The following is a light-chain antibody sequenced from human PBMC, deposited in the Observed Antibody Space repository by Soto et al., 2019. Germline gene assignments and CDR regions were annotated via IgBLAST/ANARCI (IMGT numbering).Light chain of an antibody. Sequence: AIRMTQSPSSLSASTGDRVTITCRASQGISSYLAWYQQKPGKAPKLLIYAASTLQSGVPSRLSGSGSGTDFSLTISCLQSEDFAPYYCQQYYSYPWTFGQGTKVEIK. V-gene: IGKV1-8*01. CDR3: QQYYSYPWT. CDR1: QGISSY. J-gene: IGKJ1*01. CDR2: AAS.